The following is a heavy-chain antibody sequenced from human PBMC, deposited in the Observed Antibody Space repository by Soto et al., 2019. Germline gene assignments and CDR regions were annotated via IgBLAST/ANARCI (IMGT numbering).Heavy chain of an antibody. CDR2: ISSSSSYI. CDR1: GFTFSSYS. V-gene: IGHV3-21*01. J-gene: IGHJ5*02. CDR3: ARDRDEDIVLAGNWFDP. D-gene: IGHD2-8*01. Sequence: GGSLRLSCAASGFTFSSYSMNWVRQAPGKGLEWVSSISSSSSYIYYADSVKGRFTISRDNAKNSLYLQMNSLRAEDTAVYYCARDRDEDIVLAGNWFDPWGQGTLVTVSS.